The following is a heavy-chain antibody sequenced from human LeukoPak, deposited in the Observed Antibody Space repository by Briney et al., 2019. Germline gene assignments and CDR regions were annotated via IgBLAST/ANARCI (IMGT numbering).Heavy chain of an antibody. CDR1: GFTFSTYS. D-gene: IGHD6-13*01. CDR3: AKDGPAAGTDY. V-gene: IGHV3-21*01. J-gene: IGHJ4*02. Sequence: GRSLRLSCAASGFTFSTYSMNWVRQAPGKGLEWVSSIRSSSSYIYYADSVKGRFTISRDNAKNSLYLQMNSLRAEDTAVYYCAKDGPAAGTDYWGQGTLVTVSS. CDR2: IRSSSSYI.